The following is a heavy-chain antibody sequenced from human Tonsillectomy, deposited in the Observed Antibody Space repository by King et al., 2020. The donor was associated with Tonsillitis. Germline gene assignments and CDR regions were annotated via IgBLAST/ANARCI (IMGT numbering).Heavy chain of an antibody. CDR3: ARQVRRNIRGKYFDY. D-gene: IGHD1-26*01. CDR2: INCDSGNT. CDR1: GYTFTGNY. Sequence: QLVQSGAEVKKPGASVKVSCKTSGYTFTGNYIHWVRQAPGQGLEWMGWINCDSGNTDYPQKFQGRVTLTRDASMNAAYMELRTLTSDDTALYYCARQVRRNIRGKYFDYWGQGTLVTISS. V-gene: IGHV1-2*02. J-gene: IGHJ4*02.